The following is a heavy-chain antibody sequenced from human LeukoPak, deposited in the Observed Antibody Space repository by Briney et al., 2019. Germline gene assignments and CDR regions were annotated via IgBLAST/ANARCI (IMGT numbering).Heavy chain of an antibody. CDR3: ARGSGSSYYGIDY. Sequence: PSETLSLTCTVSGYSISSGYYWGWIRQPPGKGLEWIGEINHSGSTNYNPSLKSRVTVSVDTSKKQFSLKLSSMTAADTAVYYCARGSGSSYYGIDYWGQGTLVTVSS. D-gene: IGHD3-10*01. V-gene: IGHV4-38-2*02. CDR1: GYSISSGYY. CDR2: INHSGST. J-gene: IGHJ4*02.